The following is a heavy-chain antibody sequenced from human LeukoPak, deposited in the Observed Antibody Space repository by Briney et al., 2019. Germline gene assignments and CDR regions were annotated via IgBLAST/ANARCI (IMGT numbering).Heavy chain of an antibody. CDR3: ARVGDSSVAFDI. CDR1: GGSISSGGYY. V-gene: IGHV4-31*03. D-gene: IGHD3-22*01. J-gene: IGHJ3*02. CDR2: IYYSGST. Sequence: SETLSLTCTGSGGSISSGGYYWSCIRQHPGKGLEWIGYIYYSGSTYYNPSLKSRVTISVDTSKNQFSLKLSSVTAADTAVYYCARVGDSSVAFDIWGQRRMLTVSS.